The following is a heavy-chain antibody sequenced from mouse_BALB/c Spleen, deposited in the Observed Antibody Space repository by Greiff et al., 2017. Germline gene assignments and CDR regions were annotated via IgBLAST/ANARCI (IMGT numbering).Heavy chain of an antibody. Sequence: EVQLQQTGPELVKPGASVKISCKASGYSFTDYIMLWVKQSHGKSLEWIGNINPYYGSTSYNLKFKGKATLTVDKSSSTAYMQLNSLTSEDSAVYYCARGGGGAMDYWGQGTSVTVSS. CDR3: ARGGGGAMDY. CDR1: GYSFTDYI. CDR2: INPYYGST. V-gene: IGHV1-39*01. J-gene: IGHJ4*01.